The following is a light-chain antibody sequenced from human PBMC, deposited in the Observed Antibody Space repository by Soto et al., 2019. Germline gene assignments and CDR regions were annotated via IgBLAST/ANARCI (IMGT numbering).Light chain of an antibody. J-gene: IGKJ1*01. Sequence: EIVLTQSPGTLSLSPGERATLSCRASQSFSSSYLAWYQQKPGQAPRVLIFGASSRATGIPDRFSGSGAGTDFTLTISSLEPEDFAVYYCQQRSNWPRTFGQGTKVDIK. CDR3: QQRSNWPRT. CDR2: GAS. CDR1: QSFSSSY. V-gene: IGKV3D-20*02.